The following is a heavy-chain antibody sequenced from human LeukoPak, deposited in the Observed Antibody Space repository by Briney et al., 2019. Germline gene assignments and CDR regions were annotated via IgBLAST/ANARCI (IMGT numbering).Heavy chain of an antibody. CDR3: ARDWAWGGFDH. Sequence: GGSLRLSCAASGFTFSSYWMHWVRQAPGKGLVWVSRINSDESTTDYADSVKGRFTVSRDNAKNTLYLQMSSLRAEDTAVYYCARDWAWGGFDHWGQGALVTVSS. D-gene: IGHD3-16*01. V-gene: IGHV3-74*01. CDR2: INSDESTT. CDR1: GFTFSSYW. J-gene: IGHJ4*02.